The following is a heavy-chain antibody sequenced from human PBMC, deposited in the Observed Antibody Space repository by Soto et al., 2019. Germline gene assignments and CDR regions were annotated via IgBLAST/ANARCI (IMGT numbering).Heavy chain of an antibody. J-gene: IGHJ4*02. Sequence: QVQLQESGPGLVKPSQTLSLTCTVSGGSISSGGDSWSWIRQHPGEGLEWIGYIYYSWSTYYNPSLRNRVTISVDTSENQFSLKLSSVTAADTAVYYCARVRITVLDYWGQGTLVTVSS. V-gene: IGHV4-31*03. CDR2: IYYSWST. CDR1: GGSISSGGDS. CDR3: ARVRITVLDY.